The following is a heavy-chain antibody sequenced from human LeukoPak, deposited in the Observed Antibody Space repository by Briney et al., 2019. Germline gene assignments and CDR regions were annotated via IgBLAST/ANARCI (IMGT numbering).Heavy chain of an antibody. CDR1: GASINNYY. CDR3: ARVSLGTGAYFFDY. V-gene: IGHV4-59*01. Sequence: SETLSPTCTVSGASINNYYFSWMRQAPGKGLQWIGNVYYTGSINYNPSLKSRVTISVDTSKNQISLKLTSVTAADTAMYHCARVSLGTGAYFFDYWGQGTLVTVSS. J-gene: IGHJ4*02. D-gene: IGHD3/OR15-3a*01. CDR2: VYYTGSI.